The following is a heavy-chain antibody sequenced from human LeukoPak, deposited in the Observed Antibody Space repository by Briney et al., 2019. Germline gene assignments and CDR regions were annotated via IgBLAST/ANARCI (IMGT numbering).Heavy chain of an antibody. D-gene: IGHD3-16*01. CDR2: IRGSGGNT. Sequence: GGSLRLSCAASGFTFSSYALSWVRQAPGKGLEWVSAIRGSGGNTYYADSVKGRFTISRDNSKNTLYLQMDSLRAEDTAVYYCAKAGHIGWDYFDYWGQGTLVTVSS. CDR3: AKAGHIGWDYFDY. J-gene: IGHJ4*02. CDR1: GFTFSSYA. V-gene: IGHV3-23*01.